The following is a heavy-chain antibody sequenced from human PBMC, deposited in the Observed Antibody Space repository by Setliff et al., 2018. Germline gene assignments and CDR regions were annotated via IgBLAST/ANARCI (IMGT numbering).Heavy chain of an antibody. V-gene: IGHV4-61*02. Sequence: SETLSLTCTVSGGSISSGSYYWSWIRHTAGKGLEWIGRVYTNGGSDYNPFLKSRVSISLDTTKNQFSLKLISVTAADTAVYYCARANKKLDYYYYYYMDVWGKGATVTVSS. CDR2: VYTNGGS. CDR1: GGSISSGSYY. CDR3: ARANKKLDYYYYYYMDV. D-gene: IGHD1-1*01. J-gene: IGHJ6*03.